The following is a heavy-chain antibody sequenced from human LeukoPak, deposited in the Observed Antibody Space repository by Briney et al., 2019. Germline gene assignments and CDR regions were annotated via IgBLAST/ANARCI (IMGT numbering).Heavy chain of an antibody. J-gene: IGHJ4*02. CDR2: IWYDGTHK. Sequence: GRSLRLSCAASGFTFSSCGFHWVRQAPGKGLEWVAVIWYDGTHKYYADSVKGRLTISRDNSKNTVYLQMNSLRAEDTAVYYCVKDRGDGYRGFDCWGQGTLVTVSS. D-gene: IGHD5-24*01. CDR3: VKDRGDGYRGFDC. CDR1: GFTFSSCG. V-gene: IGHV3-33*06.